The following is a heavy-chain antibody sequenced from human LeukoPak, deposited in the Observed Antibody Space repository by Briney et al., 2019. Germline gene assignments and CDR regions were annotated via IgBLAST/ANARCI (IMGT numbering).Heavy chain of an antibody. Sequence: GRSLRLSCAASGFTFSSYGVHWVRQAPGKGLEWVAVISHDGSNKLYADSVKGRFTISRDNSKNTLYLQMNSLSAEDTAVYYCASGDYVDYWGQGTLVTVSS. CDR1: GFTFSSYG. V-gene: IGHV3-30*03. CDR3: ASGDYVDY. J-gene: IGHJ4*02. CDR2: ISHDGSNK. D-gene: IGHD4-17*01.